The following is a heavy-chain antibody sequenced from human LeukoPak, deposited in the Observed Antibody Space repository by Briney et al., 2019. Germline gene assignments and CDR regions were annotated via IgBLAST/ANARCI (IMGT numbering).Heavy chain of an antibody. CDR3: ASGFDYTNSWSKFDY. CDR2: IYYTGST. Sequence: PSETLSLTCTVSGGSISTYYWSWNRQPPGMGLEWIGYIYYTGSTNYNPSLKSRVTISLDTSKNQFSLKLNSVTAADTAVYYCASGFDYTNSWSKFDYWGQGTLFTVSS. CDR1: GGSISTYY. J-gene: IGHJ4*02. V-gene: IGHV4-59*01. D-gene: IGHD6-13*01.